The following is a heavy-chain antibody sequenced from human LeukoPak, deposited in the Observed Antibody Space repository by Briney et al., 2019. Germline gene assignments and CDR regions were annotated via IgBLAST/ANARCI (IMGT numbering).Heavy chain of an antibody. CDR1: GGSISSSSYY. Sequence: NRSETLSLTCTVSGGSISSSSYYWGWIRQPPGKGLEWIGSIYYSGSTYYNPSLKSRVTISVDTSKNQFSLKLSSVTAADTAVYYCARDSQLLSLEIWFDPWGQGTLVTVSS. CDR2: IYYSGST. J-gene: IGHJ5*02. D-gene: IGHD2-2*01. V-gene: IGHV4-39*07. CDR3: ARDSQLLSLEIWFDP.